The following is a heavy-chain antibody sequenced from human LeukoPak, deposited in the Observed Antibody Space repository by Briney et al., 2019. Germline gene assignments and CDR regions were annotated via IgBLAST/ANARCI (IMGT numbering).Heavy chain of an antibody. Sequence: PGGSLRLSCAASGFTFSSYAMSWVRQAPGKGLEWVSAISGSGGITYYPDSVKGRFTISRNNAKNTLYLQMNSMRAEDTAVYYCAKDASQYYYYGMDVWGQGTTVTVSS. J-gene: IGHJ6*02. CDR3: AKDASQYYYYGMDV. CDR1: GFTFSSYA. CDR2: ISGSGGIT. V-gene: IGHV3-23*01.